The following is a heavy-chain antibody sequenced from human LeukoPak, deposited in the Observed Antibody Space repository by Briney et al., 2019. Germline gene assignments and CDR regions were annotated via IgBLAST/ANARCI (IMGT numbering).Heavy chain of an antibody. CDR1: GGSVSSGSYY. V-gene: IGHV4-61*01. Sequence: SETLSLTCTVSGGSVSSGSYYWSWIRQPPGKGLEWIGYIYYSGSTNYNPSLKSRVTISVDTSKNQFSLKLSSVTAADTAVYYCARGRAGGITIFGVVPRVGGRQYNWFDPWGQGTLVTVSS. CDR2: IYYSGST. CDR3: ARGRAGGITIFGVVPRVGGRQYNWFDP. D-gene: IGHD3-3*01. J-gene: IGHJ5*02.